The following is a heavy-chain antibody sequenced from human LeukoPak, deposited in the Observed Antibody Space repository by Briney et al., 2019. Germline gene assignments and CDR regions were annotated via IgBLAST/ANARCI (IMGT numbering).Heavy chain of an antibody. V-gene: IGHV4-34*01. CDR2: INHSGST. D-gene: IGHD2-15*01. CDR1: GGSFSGYY. J-gene: IGHJ3*02. CDR3: ARHPRSEGIGAFDI. Sequence: SETLSLTCAVYGGSFSGYYWSWIRQPPGKGLEWIGEINHSGSTNYNPSLKSRVTIPVDTSKNQFSLKLSSVTAADTAVYYCARHPRSEGIGAFDIWGQGTMVTVSS.